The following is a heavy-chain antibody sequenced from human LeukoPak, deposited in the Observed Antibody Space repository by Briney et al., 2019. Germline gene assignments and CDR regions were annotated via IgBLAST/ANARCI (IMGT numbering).Heavy chain of an antibody. V-gene: IGHV4-59*01. CDR2: IYYSGST. J-gene: IGHJ4*02. Sequence: SETLSLTCAVYGGSFSGYYWSWIRQPPGKGLEWIGYIYYSGSTNYNPSLKSRVTISLDTSKNQFSLKLSSVTAADTAVYYCASGSYSFYYFDYWGQGTLVTVSS. CDR3: ASGSYSFYYFDY. CDR1: GGSFSGYY. D-gene: IGHD1-26*01.